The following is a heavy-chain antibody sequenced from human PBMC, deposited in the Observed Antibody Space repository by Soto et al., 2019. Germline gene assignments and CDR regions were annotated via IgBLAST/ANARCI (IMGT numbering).Heavy chain of an antibody. CDR1: GYTFTSYG. CDR2: ISAYNGDT. D-gene: IGHD6-19*01. J-gene: IGHJ4*02. CDR3: ARDAGGDSSGWYYFDY. V-gene: IGHV1-18*01. Sequence: ASVKVSCKASGYTFTSYGISWVRQAPGQGFEWMGWISAYNGDTNYAQKLQGRVTMTTDTSTSTAYMELSSLRSEDTAVYYCARDAGGDSSGWYYFDYWGQGTLVTVSS.